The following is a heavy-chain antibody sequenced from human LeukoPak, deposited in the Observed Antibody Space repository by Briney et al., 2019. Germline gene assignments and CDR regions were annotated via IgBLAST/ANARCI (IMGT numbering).Heavy chain of an antibody. CDR3: ARDNTYYYDSSGFDY. Sequence: ASVKVSCKAPGGTFSSYTISWVRQAPGQGLEWMGRIIPILGIANYAQKFQGRVTITADKSTSTAYMELSSLRSEDTAVYYCARDNTYYYDSSGFDYWGQGTLVTVSS. V-gene: IGHV1-69*04. D-gene: IGHD3-22*01. CDR2: IIPILGIA. J-gene: IGHJ4*02. CDR1: GGTFSSYT.